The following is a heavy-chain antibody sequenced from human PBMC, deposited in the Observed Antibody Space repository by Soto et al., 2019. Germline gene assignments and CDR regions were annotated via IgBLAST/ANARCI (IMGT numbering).Heavy chain of an antibody. CDR1: EFTFSNYA. Sequence: PGGSLRLSCAASEFTFSNYAMSWVRQAPGKGLEWVSAISGSGGSTYYADSVKGRFTISRDNSKNTLYLQMNSLRAEDTAVYYCAKDPLSTYYDILTGYTQIDYWGQGTLVTVSS. CDR3: AKDPLSTYYDILTGYTQIDY. J-gene: IGHJ4*02. D-gene: IGHD3-9*01. CDR2: ISGSGGST. V-gene: IGHV3-23*01.